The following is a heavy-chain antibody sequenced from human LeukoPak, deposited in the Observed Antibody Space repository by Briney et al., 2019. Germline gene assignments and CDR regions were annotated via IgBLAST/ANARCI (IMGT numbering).Heavy chain of an antibody. CDR2: ITGRGVRT. CDR1: GFTFSRYG. J-gene: IGHJ4*02. V-gene: IGHV3-23*01. CDR3: ANGAHPDSSHYYFDY. D-gene: IGHD2-2*01. Sequence: PGGPLRLSGAASGFTFSRYGMSWVRQAPGKGLEWVSAITGRGVRTYNGDSVKGRFTISRDTSKNTVYLQMNSLRGDDTAVYYCANGAHPDSSHYYFDYWGQGALVTVSS.